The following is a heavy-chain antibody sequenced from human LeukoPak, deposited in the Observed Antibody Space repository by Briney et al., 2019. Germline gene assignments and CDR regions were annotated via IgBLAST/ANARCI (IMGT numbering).Heavy chain of an antibody. D-gene: IGHD4-17*01. V-gene: IGHV1-69*04. CDR1: GGTFSSYA. J-gene: IGHJ4*02. CDR3: ARGYYGDPDGLDY. CDR2: IIPILGIA. Sequence: SVKVSCKASGGTFSSYAISWVRQAPGQGLEWMGRIIPILGIANYAQKFQGRVTITADKSTSTAYMELSSLRSEDTAVYYCARGYYGDPDGLDYWGQGTLVTVSS.